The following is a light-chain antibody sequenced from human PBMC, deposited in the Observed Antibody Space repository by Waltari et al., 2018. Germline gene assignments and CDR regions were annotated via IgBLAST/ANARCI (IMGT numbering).Light chain of an antibody. V-gene: IGKV1-39*01. Sequence: DIQMTQSPSSLSASVGDRVTITCRASQSVNTYLHWYQQKPGKAPKLLIYDASSVQSGVPLRFSGSGPGTDFTLTISSLQPEDFATYYCQQSYSLLRTFGQGTKVEIK. CDR2: DAS. CDR1: QSVNTY. J-gene: IGKJ1*01. CDR3: QQSYSLLRT.